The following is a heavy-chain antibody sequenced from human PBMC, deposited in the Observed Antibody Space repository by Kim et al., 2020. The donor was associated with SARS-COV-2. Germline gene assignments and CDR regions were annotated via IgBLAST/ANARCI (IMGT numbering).Heavy chain of an antibody. CDR2: GST. J-gene: IGHJ6*02. Sequence: GSTSYAQKFQGRVTMTRDTSTSTVYMELSSLRSEDTAVYYCARVGGGMDVWGQGTTVTVSS. CDR3: ARVGGGMDV. V-gene: IGHV1-46*01.